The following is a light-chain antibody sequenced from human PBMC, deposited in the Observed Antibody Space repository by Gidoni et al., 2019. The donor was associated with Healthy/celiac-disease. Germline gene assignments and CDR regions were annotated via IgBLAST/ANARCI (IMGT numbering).Light chain of an antibody. J-gene: IGKJ3*01. CDR2: AAA. Sequence: DIQLTQSPSFLSASVGDRVTITCRASQGISSYLAWYQQKPGKAPKLLIYAAATLQGGVPSRFSGSGSGTEFTLTISSLQPEDFATYSCQQLSSSPLTFGPXTKVDI. V-gene: IGKV1-9*01. CDR1: QGISSY. CDR3: QQLSSSPLT.